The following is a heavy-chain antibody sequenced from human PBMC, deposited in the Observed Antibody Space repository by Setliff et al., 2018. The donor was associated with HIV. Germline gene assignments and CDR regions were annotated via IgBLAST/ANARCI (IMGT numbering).Heavy chain of an antibody. CDR1: GFTFSNYS. Sequence: GGSLRLSCAASGFTFSNYSMNWVRQTPGKGLEWVSSISASATYIYYADSVKGRFTISRDNAENSLYLQMNSLRAEDMAVYYCARDNGRYYDYVWGSLLGYYYGMDVWGQGTTVTVSS. CDR2: ISASATYI. V-gene: IGHV3-21*01. CDR3: ARDNGRYYDYVWGSLLGYYYGMDV. J-gene: IGHJ6*02. D-gene: IGHD3-16*01.